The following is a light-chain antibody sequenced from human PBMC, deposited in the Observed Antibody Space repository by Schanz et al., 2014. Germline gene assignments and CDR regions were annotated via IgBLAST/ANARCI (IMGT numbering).Light chain of an antibody. Sequence: QSALTQPASVSGSPGQSITISCTGSSRDVGGYDYVSWYQQHPGKAPKLMIYDVDYRPSGVSNRFSGSKSGNTASLTVSGLQAEDEATYYCSSFEGRHNWVFGGGTKLTVL. J-gene: IGLJ3*02. CDR3: SSFEGRHNWV. V-gene: IGLV2-14*03. CDR1: SRDVGGYDY. CDR2: DVD.